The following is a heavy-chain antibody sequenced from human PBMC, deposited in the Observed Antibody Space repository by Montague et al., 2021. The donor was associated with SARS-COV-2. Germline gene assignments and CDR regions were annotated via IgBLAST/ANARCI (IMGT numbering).Heavy chain of an antibody. CDR1: GGSFSTYS. CDR3: ARLRDGVVPSPILGVGPYYSYYMDV. D-gene: IGHD3-10*01. CDR2: IHHGGST. J-gene: IGHJ6*03. Sequence: SETLSLTCAVHGGSFSTYSWNWIRQPPGKGLEWIGEIHHGGSTNXNPSLKSRVTISADTSKNQFSLKLTSVAAADTAVYYCARLRDGVVPSPILGVGPYYSYYMDVWGRGTTVTVSS. V-gene: IGHV4-34*01.